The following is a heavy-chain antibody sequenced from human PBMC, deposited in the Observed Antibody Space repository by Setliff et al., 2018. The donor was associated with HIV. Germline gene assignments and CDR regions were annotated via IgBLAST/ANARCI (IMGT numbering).Heavy chain of an antibody. V-gene: IGHV1-69*13. D-gene: IGHD6-6*01. CDR2: ITPFYDTP. CDR3: ARGLEYSTSSPFDY. Sequence: SVKVSCKASGGTFSSYAISWVRQAPGQGLEWMGGITPFYDTPIYALNFQGRVTITADESTSTAYMELSGLTSEDSAVYYCARGLEYSTSSPFDYWGQGTLVTVSS. J-gene: IGHJ4*02. CDR1: GGTFSSYA.